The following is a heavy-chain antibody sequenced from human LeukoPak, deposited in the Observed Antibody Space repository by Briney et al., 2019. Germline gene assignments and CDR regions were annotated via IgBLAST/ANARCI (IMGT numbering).Heavy chain of an antibody. CDR1: GGSISSSNW. J-gene: IGHJ4*02. CDR2: IYHSGST. V-gene: IGHV4-4*02. CDR3: ARVNVDYYDSSGFLDY. D-gene: IGHD3-22*01. Sequence: SGTLSLTCAVSGGSISSSNWWSWVRQPPGKGLEWIGEIYHSGSTNYNPSLKSRVTISVDKSKNQFSLKLSSVTAADTAVYYCARVNVDYYDSSGFLDYWGQGTLVTVSS.